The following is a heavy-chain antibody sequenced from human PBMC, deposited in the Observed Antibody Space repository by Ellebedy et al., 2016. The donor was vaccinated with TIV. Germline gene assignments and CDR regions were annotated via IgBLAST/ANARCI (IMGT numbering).Heavy chain of an antibody. V-gene: IGHV3-7*03. CDR3: ARDGAYGDYAPGQYGMDV. CDR1: GFSFSSYW. Sequence: GESLKTSCAVSGFSFSSYWMSWVRQAPGKGLEWVANIRQDGSKNYVDSVKGRFTISRDNAQNSLYLQMNSLRVEDTAVYFCARDGAYGDYAPGQYGMDVWGQGTTVIVS. D-gene: IGHD4-17*01. J-gene: IGHJ6*02. CDR2: IRQDGSK.